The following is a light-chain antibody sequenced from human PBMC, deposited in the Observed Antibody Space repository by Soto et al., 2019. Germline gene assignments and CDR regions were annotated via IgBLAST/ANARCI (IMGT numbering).Light chain of an antibody. CDR2: EAS. J-gene: IGKJ4*01. Sequence: EIGLTQSPATLSLSPGEGAALSCRASQSVSSYLAWYQHKPGQAPRLLIFEASTRATGVPARFSGSGSGTHFTLTINSLEPEDFAVYYCQQRGNWPPLTFGGGTKVDI. CDR1: QSVSSY. V-gene: IGKV3-11*01. CDR3: QQRGNWPPLT.